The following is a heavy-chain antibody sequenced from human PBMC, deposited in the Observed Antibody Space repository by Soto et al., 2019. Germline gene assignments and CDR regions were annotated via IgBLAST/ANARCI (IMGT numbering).Heavy chain of an antibody. CDR3: ARAPMVLSRSYFDS. D-gene: IGHD2-8*01. J-gene: IGHJ4*02. CDR1: CGSISNFY. CDR2: ISYSGNT. Sequence: ETLSLTCTVSCGSISNFYWSCIRQPPGKGLEWIGYISYSGNTNYNPSLKSRVSISVDTSKNQLSLNLTSVTAADTAVYYCARAPMVLSRSYFDSWGQGTPVTVS. V-gene: IGHV4-59*01.